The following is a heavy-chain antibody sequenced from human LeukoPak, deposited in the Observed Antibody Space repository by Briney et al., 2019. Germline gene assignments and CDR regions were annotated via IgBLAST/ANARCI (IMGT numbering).Heavy chain of an antibody. CDR2: IYYSGST. CDR3: AREVRYSNLDY. CDR1: GGSISSYY. D-gene: IGHD5-12*01. Sequence: PSETLSLTCTVSGGSISSYYWSWIRQPPGKGLEWIGYIYYSGSTNYNPSLKSRVTISVDTSKNQFSLRLSSVTAADTAVYYCAREVRYSNLDYWGQGTLVTVSS. V-gene: IGHV4-59*12. J-gene: IGHJ4*02.